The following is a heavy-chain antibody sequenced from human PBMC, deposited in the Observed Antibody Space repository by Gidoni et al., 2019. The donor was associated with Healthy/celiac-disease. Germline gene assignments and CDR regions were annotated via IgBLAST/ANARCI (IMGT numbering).Heavy chain of an antibody. D-gene: IGHD6-13*01. Sequence: QVQLVHSGAEVKKPGASVKVSCKASGYTFTGYYMHWVLQAPGQGLEWMGGINPNSGGKNYAQKFQGRVTMTRDTSISTAYMELSRLRSDDTAVYYCARDRGIAAAGTFDYWGQGTLVTVSS. V-gene: IGHV1-2*02. CDR2: INPNSGGK. CDR1: GYTFTGYY. J-gene: IGHJ4*02. CDR3: ARDRGIAAAGTFDY.